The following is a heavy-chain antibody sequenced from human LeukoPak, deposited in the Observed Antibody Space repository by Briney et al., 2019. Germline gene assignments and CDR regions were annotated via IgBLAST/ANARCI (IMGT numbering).Heavy chain of an antibody. J-gene: IGHJ6*02. CDR2: IYYTGST. D-gene: IGHD3-16*01. CDR1: GGSISSGDYF. V-gene: IGHV4-30-4*01. CDR3: ARGMGYYYGMDV. Sequence: SQTLSLTCTVSGGSISSGDYFWNWIRQPPGKGLEWIGYIYYTGSTYYKPSLKSRITMSLDTSKNQFSLKLTSVTAADTAVYYCARGMGYYYGMDVWGQGTTVTVSS.